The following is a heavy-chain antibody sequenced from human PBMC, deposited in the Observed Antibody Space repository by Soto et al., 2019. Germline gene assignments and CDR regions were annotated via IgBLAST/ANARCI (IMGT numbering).Heavy chain of an antibody. Sequence: QVQLVQSGAEVKKPGSSVKVSCKASGGTFSSYAISWVRQAPGQGLEWMGGIIPIFGTANYAQKFQGRVTITADESTSTAYMELSSLRSEDTAVYYCAIPNSSSSGTVTGYYYGMDVWGQGTTVTVSS. CDR3: AIPNSSSSGTVTGYYYGMDV. CDR2: IIPIFGTA. D-gene: IGHD6-6*01. CDR1: GGTFSSYA. J-gene: IGHJ6*02. V-gene: IGHV1-69*01.